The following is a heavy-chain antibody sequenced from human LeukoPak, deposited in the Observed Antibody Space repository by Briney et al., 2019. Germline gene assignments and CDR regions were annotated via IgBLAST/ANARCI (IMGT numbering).Heavy chain of an antibody. V-gene: IGHV3-9*01. CDR1: GFTFYDYA. CDR3: AKGAPSGQGSYYYYYMDV. D-gene: IGHD3-3*01. CDR2: ISWNSGSI. J-gene: IGHJ6*03. Sequence: GGSLRLSCAASGFTFYDYAMHWVRHAPGKGLEGVSGISWNSGSIVYADSVKGRFTISRDNAKNSLYLQMNSLRAEDTALYYCAKGAPSGQGSYYYYYMDVWGKGTTVTVSS.